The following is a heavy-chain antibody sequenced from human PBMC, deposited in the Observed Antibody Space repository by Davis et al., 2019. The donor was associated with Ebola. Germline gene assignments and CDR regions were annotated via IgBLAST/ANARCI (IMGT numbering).Heavy chain of an antibody. V-gene: IGHV4-59*01. D-gene: IGHD5-18*01. CDR1: GGSISSYY. J-gene: IGHJ6*02. Sequence: PSETLSLTCTVSGGSISSYYWSWIRQPPGKGLEWIGYIYYSGSTNYNPSLKSRVTISVDTSKNQFSLKLSSVTAADTAVYYCASSQGQSGYLGMDVWGQGTTVTVSS. CDR3: ASSQGQSGYLGMDV. CDR2: IYYSGST.